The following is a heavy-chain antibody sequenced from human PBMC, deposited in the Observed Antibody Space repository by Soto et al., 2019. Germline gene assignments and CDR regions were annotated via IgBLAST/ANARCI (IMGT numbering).Heavy chain of an antibody. D-gene: IGHD6-19*01. J-gene: IGHJ4*02. CDR3: ARGPMGNRSSGWYY. CDR1: GFTFSSYS. CDR2: ISSSSSYI. V-gene: IGHV3-21*01. Sequence: GGSLRLSCAASGFTFSSYSMNWVRQAPGKGLEWVSSISSSSSYIYYADSVKGRFTISRDNAKNSLYLQMNSLRAEDTAVYYCARGPMGNRSSGWYYWGQGTLVTVSS.